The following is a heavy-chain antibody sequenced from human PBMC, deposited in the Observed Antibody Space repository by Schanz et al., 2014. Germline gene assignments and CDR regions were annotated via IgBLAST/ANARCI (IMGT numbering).Heavy chain of an antibody. V-gene: IGHV3-74*02. Sequence: VRLVESGGGVVQPGRSLRLSCAASGFTFSDAWMSWVRQAPGKGLVWVARINSVGSNTDYADSVTGRFTISRDNAKSSLYLQMNSLRVEDTAVYYCAASSGWHPSTDYWGQGTLDTVSS. J-gene: IGHJ4*02. CDR2: INSVGSNT. CDR3: AASSGWHPSTDY. CDR1: GFTFSDAW. D-gene: IGHD6-19*01.